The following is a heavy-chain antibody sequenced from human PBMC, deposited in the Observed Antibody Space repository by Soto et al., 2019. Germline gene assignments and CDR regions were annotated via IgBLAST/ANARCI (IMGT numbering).Heavy chain of an antibody. V-gene: IGHV1-69*13. Sequence: RASVKVSCKASGGTFSSYAISWVRQAPGQGLEWMGGIIPIFGTANYAQKFQGRVTITADESTSTAYMELSSLRSEXTAVYYCARTHSSGYYVDYWGQGTLVTVSS. CDR2: IIPIFGTA. CDR1: GGTFSSYA. J-gene: IGHJ4*02. D-gene: IGHD3-22*01. CDR3: ARTHSSGYYVDY.